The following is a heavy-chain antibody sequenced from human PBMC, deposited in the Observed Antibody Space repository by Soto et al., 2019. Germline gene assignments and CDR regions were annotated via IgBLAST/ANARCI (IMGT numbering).Heavy chain of an antibody. CDR3: ARRQIQATLVGPRPDWFDP. Sequence: QLQLQESGPGLVKPSETLSLTCTVSGGSISSSSYYWGWIRQPPGKGLEWIGSIYYSGSTYYNPSLTRRVTISVDTSKNQFCLKLSSVTAADTAVYYCARRQIQATLVGPRPDWFDPWGQGTLVTVSS. J-gene: IGHJ5*02. CDR1: GGSISSSSYY. V-gene: IGHV4-39*01. CDR2: IYYSGST. D-gene: IGHD2-8*02.